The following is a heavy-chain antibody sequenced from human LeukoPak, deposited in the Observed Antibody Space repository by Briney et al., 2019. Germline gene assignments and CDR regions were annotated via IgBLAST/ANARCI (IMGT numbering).Heavy chain of an antibody. D-gene: IGHD4-17*01. CDR3: AKVPPTSVTREGMDV. CDR1: GFTFSSSG. V-gene: IGHV3-30*18. Sequence: GGSLRLSCAASGFTFSSSGMHWVRQAPGKGLEWVAAISYDGGKTYYGDSVKGRFTISRDNSKNTLFLHMNSLRVDDTAVYYCAKVPPTSVTREGMDVWGQGTMVRVSS. J-gene: IGHJ6*02. CDR2: ISYDGGKT.